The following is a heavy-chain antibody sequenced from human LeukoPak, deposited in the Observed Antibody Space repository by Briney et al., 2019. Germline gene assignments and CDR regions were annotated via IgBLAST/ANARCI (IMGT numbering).Heavy chain of an antibody. CDR1: GYTFTAYY. J-gene: IGHJ4*02. CDR2: ININSAGT. Sequence: GASVKDSCKASGYTFTAYYMHSVRQAPGQGLEWMGWININSAGTNYAQKVKGRVTMTRDKPISTAYMELGSVISDDTAVYFCATDSTTVMVIDYWGQGTLVTVSS. CDR3: ATDSTTVMVIDY. D-gene: IGHD4-17*01. V-gene: IGHV1-2*02.